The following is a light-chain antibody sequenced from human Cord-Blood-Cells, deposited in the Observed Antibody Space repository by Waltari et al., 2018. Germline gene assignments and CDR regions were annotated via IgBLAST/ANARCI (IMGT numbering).Light chain of an antibody. CDR3: NSRDSSGNHVV. V-gene: IGLV3-19*01. CDR2: VKN. J-gene: IGLJ2*01. CDR1: SLRSYY. Sequence: SSELTQDPAVSVALGQTVRITCQGDSLRSYYASWYQQKPGQAPVLVIYVKNNRPSGIPDRFSGSSSGNTASLTFTGAQAEDEADYYCNSRDSSGNHVVFGGGTKLTVL.